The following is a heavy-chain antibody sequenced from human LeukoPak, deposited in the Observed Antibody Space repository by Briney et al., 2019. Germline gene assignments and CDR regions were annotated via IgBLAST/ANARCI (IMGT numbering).Heavy chain of an antibody. CDR3: ARDPYSGSYGADYYYYMDV. CDR1: GFTFSSYN. V-gene: IGHV3-21*01. Sequence: GGSLRLSCAASGFTFSSYNMNWVRQTPGQGLEWVSSITSGSSHIYYAASVKGRFTISRDNAKSSLILQMNSLRAEDTAVYYCARDPYSGSYGADYYYYMDVWGKGTTVTISS. CDR2: ITSGSSHI. D-gene: IGHD1-26*01. J-gene: IGHJ6*03.